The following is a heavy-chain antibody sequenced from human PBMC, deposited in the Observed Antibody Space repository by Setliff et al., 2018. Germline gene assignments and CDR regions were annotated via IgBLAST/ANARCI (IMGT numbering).Heavy chain of an antibody. J-gene: IGHJ5*02. Sequence: GASVKVSCKASGYTFTSYDIDWVRQATGQGLEWMGWMNPNSGNTGYAQKFQGRVTMTRNTSISTAYMELSSLRSEDTAVYYCARAELLWFGGFDPWGQGTLVTVSS. CDR1: GYTFTSYD. D-gene: IGHD3-10*01. V-gene: IGHV1-8*02. CDR3: ARAELLWFGGFDP. CDR2: MNPNSGNT.